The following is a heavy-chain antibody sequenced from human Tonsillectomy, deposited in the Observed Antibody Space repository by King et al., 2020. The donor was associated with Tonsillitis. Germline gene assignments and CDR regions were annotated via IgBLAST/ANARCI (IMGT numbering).Heavy chain of an antibody. CDR3: ARDEVGATGYFDY. CDR2: MSSSGSAI. CDR1: GFTFSSYE. D-gene: IGHD1-26*01. Sequence: VQLVESGGGLVQPGGSLRLSCAASGFTFSSYEMNWVRQAPGKGLEWVSYMSSSGSAIYYADSVKGRFTISRDNAKNSLYLQLNSLRAEETAVYYCARDEVGATGYFDYWGQGTLVTVSS. J-gene: IGHJ4*02. V-gene: IGHV3-48*03.